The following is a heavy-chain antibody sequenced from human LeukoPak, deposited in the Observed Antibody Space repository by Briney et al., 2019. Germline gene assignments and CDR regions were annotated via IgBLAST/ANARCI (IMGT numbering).Heavy chain of an antibody. CDR2: IKQDGSEK. CDR3: ARDPFMVVVPAASLD. CDR1: GFTFKIYW. V-gene: IGHV3-7*03. D-gene: IGHD2-2*01. Sequence: GGSLRLSCAASGFTFKIYWMSWVRQAPGKGLEWVANIKQDGSEKYYVDSVKGRFTISRDNAKNSLYLQMNSLRAEDTAVYYCARDPFMVVVPAASLDWGQGTLVTVSS. J-gene: IGHJ4*02.